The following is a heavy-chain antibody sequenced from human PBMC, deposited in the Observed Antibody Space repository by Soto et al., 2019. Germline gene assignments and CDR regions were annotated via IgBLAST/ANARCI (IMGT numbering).Heavy chain of an antibody. CDR2: IIPIFGTA. CDR3: ASSFQDSSGYRPLRW. Sequence: ASVKVSCKASGGTFSSYAISWVRQAPGQGLEWMGGIIPIFGTANYAQKFQGRVTITADESTSTAYMELSSLRSEDTAVYYCASSFQDSSGYRPLRWWGRGTLVTVSS. D-gene: IGHD3-22*01. V-gene: IGHV1-69*13. CDR1: GGTFSSYA. J-gene: IGHJ4*02.